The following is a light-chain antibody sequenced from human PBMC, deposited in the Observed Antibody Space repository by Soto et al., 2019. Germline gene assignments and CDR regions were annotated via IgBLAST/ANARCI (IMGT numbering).Light chain of an antibody. CDR3: QSYDSSLSGPV. J-gene: IGLJ2*01. Sequence: QSVLTQPPSVSGAPGQRVTISCTGSSSNIGAGYDVHWYQHLPGTAPKLLIYGNNNRPSGVPDRFSGSGSGTSASLAITGLQAEDEADYYCQSYDSSLSGPVFGGGTKLTVL. CDR1: SSNIGAGYD. CDR2: GNN. V-gene: IGLV1-40*01.